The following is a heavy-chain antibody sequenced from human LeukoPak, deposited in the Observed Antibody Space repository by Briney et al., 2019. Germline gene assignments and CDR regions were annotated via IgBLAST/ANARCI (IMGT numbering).Heavy chain of an antibody. V-gene: IGHV3-23*01. D-gene: IGHD3-22*01. CDR2: ISGSGGST. Sequence: GWSLRLSCAASGFTFSSYAMSWVRQAPGKGLEWVSAISGSGGSTYYPDSVKGRFTISRDNSKNTLYLQMNSLRAEDTAVYYCAKDRGIVVVMVDYWGQGTLVTVSS. J-gene: IGHJ4*02. CDR1: GFTFSSYA. CDR3: AKDRGIVVVMVDY.